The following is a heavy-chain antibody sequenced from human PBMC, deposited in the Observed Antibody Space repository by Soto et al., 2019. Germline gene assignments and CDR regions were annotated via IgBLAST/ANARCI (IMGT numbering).Heavy chain of an antibody. J-gene: IGHJ6*02. Sequence: EVQLVESGGGLVQPGGSLRLSCAASGFTFSDHYMDWVRQAPGKGLEWVGRTRNKANSYTTEYDASVKGRFTISRDDSKNSLYLQMSILKAEDTAVYYCARECDILTGYFSSKTNDTYYDMDVWAQGNTVTVSS. CDR3: ARECDILTGYFSSKTNDTYYDMDV. D-gene: IGHD3-9*01. CDR1: GFTFSDHY. V-gene: IGHV3-72*01. CDR2: TRNKANSYTT.